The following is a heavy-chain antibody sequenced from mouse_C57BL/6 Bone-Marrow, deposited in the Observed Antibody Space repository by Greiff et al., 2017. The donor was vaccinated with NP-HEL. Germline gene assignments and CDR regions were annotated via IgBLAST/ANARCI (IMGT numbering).Heavy chain of an antibody. D-gene: IGHD2-3*01. J-gene: IGHJ1*03. V-gene: IGHV5-6*02. Sequence: DVMLVESGGDLVKPGGSLKLSCAASGFTFSSYGMSWVRQTPDKRLEWVATISSGGSYTYYPDSVKGRFTISRDNAKNTLYLQMSSLKSEDTAMYYCARHHDGYLYWYFDVWGTGTTVTVSS. CDR3: ARHHDGYLYWYFDV. CDR1: GFTFSSYG. CDR2: ISSGGSYT.